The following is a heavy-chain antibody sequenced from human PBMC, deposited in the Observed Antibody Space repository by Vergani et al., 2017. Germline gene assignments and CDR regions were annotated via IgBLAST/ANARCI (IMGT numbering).Heavy chain of an antibody. CDR1: GGSISSSSYY. D-gene: IGHD2-15*01. J-gene: IGHJ4*02. Sequence: QLVESGPGLVKPSETLSLTCTVSGGSISSSSYYWGWIRQPPGKGLEWIGSIYYSGRTYYNPSLKSRVTISIDTSKNQFSLKLSSVTAADTAVYYCARLSKRVVAGYWGQGTLVTVSS. V-gene: IGHV4-39*01. CDR3: ARLSKRVVAGY. CDR2: IYYSGRT.